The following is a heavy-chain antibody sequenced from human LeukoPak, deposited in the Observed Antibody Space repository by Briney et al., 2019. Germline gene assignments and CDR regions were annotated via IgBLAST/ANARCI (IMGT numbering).Heavy chain of an antibody. V-gene: IGHV3-23*01. J-gene: IGHJ4*02. CDR2: TSSSDAGK. D-gene: IGHD2-15*01. CDR1: GFSLSSYA. Sequence: GSLRLSCTVSGFSLSSYALSWVRRAPGKGLEWVSATSSSDAGKYYADSVRGRFTISRDNSRNTMYLQMNSLRVEDAAVYYCAKAPVTSCRGAFCYPFDSWGQGTLVTVSS. CDR3: AKAPVTSCRGAFCYPFDS.